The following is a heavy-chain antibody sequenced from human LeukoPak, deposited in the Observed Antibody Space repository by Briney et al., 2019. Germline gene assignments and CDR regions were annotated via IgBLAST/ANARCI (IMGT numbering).Heavy chain of an antibody. D-gene: IGHD3-22*01. J-gene: IGHJ4*02. CDR1: GYTFTSYG. Sequence: ASVKVSCKASGYTFTSYGISWVRQAPGQGLEWMGWISAYNGNTNYAQKLQGRVTMTTDTSTSTAYMELRSLRSDDTAVYYCAREYYYDSSGYYIVDYWGQGTLVTVSS. V-gene: IGHV1-18*01. CDR3: AREYYYDSSGYYIVDY. CDR2: ISAYNGNT.